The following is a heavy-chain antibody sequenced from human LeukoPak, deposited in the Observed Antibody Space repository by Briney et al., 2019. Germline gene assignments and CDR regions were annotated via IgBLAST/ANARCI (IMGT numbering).Heavy chain of an antibody. V-gene: IGHV3-23*01. Sequence: GGSLRLSCAASGFTFSSYAMSWVRQAPGKGLEWVSAISGSGGSTYYADSVKGRFTISRDNAKNSLYLQMNSLRAEDTAVYYCARVNRYCSGGSCYLDYYGMDVWGQGTTVTVSS. CDR3: ARVNRYCSGGSCYLDYYGMDV. J-gene: IGHJ6*02. D-gene: IGHD2-15*01. CDR2: ISGSGGST. CDR1: GFTFSSYA.